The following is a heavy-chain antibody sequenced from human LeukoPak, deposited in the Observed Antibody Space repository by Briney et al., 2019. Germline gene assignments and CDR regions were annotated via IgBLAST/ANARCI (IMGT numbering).Heavy chain of an antibody. CDR1: EYTFTSYD. J-gene: IGHJ4*02. CDR3: ARGRHPGPTWISEY. D-gene: IGHD5-12*01. CDR2: MNPNSGNT. Sequence: ASVKVSCKAFEYTFTSYDINWVRQATGQGLEWMGWMNPNSGNTGYAQKFQGRATMTRNTSISTAYMELSSLTSEDTAAYYCARGRHPGPTWISEYWGQGTLVTVSS. V-gene: IGHV1-8*01.